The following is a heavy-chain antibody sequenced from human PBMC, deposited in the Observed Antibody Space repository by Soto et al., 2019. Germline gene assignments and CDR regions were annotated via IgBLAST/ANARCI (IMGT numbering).Heavy chain of an antibody. V-gene: IGHV3-23*01. CDR2: ISGSGGST. J-gene: IGHJ3*02. Sequence: EVQLLESGGGLVQPGVSLRLSCAASGFTFSSYAMSWVRQAPGKGLEWVSAISGSGGSTYYADSVKGRFTISRDNSKNTLYLQMTSLRAEYTAVYYCARGLSGSSGFVAFDIWGQGTMVTVSS. CDR3: ARGLSGSSGFVAFDI. CDR1: GFTFSSYA. D-gene: IGHD6-19*01.